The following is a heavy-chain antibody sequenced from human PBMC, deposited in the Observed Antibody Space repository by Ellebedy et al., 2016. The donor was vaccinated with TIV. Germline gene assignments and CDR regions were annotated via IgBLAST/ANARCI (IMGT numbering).Heavy chain of an antibody. Sequence: MPSETLSLTCTVSGGSISPYYWSWVRQSQGKGLEWIGFISETGSTNYSPSLEGRVTISADTSKTQFSLNLTSVTAADTAVYYCARRLRVLLRTDYFFYMDVWGKGTTAIVSS. V-gene: IGHV4-59*01. CDR3: ARRLRVLLRTDYFFYMDV. J-gene: IGHJ6*03. CDR1: GGSISPYY. CDR2: ISETGST. D-gene: IGHD3-9*01.